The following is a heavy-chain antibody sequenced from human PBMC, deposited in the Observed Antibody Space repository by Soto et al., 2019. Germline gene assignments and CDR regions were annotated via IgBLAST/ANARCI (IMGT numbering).Heavy chain of an antibody. CDR2: ISYDGSNK. D-gene: IGHD1-26*01. CDR1: GFTFSHYG. CDR3: ARYSGKYQGPIDY. Sequence: QVQLVESGGGVVQPGRSLRLSCAASGFTFSHYGIHWVRQAPGKGLEWLAVISYDGSNKHYADSVKGRFTVSRDNSKNTLYLQMNSLRAEDTAVYFWARYSGKYQGPIDYWGQGTVVTVSS. J-gene: IGHJ4*02. V-gene: IGHV3-30*03.